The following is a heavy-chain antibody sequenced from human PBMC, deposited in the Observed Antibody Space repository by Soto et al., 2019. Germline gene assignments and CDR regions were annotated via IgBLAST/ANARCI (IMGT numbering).Heavy chain of an antibody. CDR3: ARVQSGYDFTY. J-gene: IGHJ4*02. CDR2: ISANNGNT. V-gene: IGHV1-18*01. Sequence: ASVKVSCKASGYTFTSYGINWVRQAPGQGLEWMGWISANNGNTHYAQKLQGRVTMTTDTSTSTAYMELRSLRSDDTAVYYCARVQSGYDFTYWGQGTLVTVSS. D-gene: IGHD5-12*01. CDR1: GYTFTSYG.